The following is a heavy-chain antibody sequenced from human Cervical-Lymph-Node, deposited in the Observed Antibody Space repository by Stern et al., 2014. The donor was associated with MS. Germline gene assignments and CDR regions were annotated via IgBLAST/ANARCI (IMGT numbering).Heavy chain of an antibody. CDR3: AREGGYSYGAFDS. V-gene: IGHV3-72*01. J-gene: IGHJ4*02. Sequence: DQLVESGGGLVQPGGSLRLSCAVSGFTFSDHYMDWVRQAPGKGLEWVGRTRNKANSYATEYAASVKGRFTVSRDDSKKSLYLQMNSLKTEDTAVYYCAREGGYSYGAFDSWGQGTLVTVSS. CDR1: GFTFSDHY. D-gene: IGHD5-18*01. CDR2: TRNKANSYAT.